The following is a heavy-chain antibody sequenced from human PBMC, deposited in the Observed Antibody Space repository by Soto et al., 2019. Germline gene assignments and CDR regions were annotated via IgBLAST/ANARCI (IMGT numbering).Heavy chain of an antibody. V-gene: IGHV3-30*18. D-gene: IGHD1-26*01. J-gene: IGHJ6*02. CDR2: ISYDGSNK. CDR1: GFTFSSYG. CDR3: AKDSGSYFGYYYYYGMDV. Sequence: QVQLVESGGGVVQPGRSLRLSCAASGFTFSSYGMHWVRQAPGKGLEWVAVISYDGSNKYYADSVKGRFTISRDNSKNTLYLQMNSLRAEDTAVYYRAKDSGSYFGYYYYYGMDVWGQGTTVTVSS.